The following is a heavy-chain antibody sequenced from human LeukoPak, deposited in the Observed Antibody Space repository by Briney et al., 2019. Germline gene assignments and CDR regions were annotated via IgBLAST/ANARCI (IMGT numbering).Heavy chain of an antibody. CDR3: AKGDYYDSSGYYYADDAFDI. V-gene: IGHV3-23*01. D-gene: IGHD3-22*01. Sequence: GGSLRLSCAASGFTFSSYAMSWVRQAPGKGLEWVSAISGSGGSIYYADSVKGRFTISRDNSKNTLYLQMNSLRAEDTAVYYCAKGDYYDSSGYYYADDAFDIWGQGTMVTVSS. CDR1: GFTFSSYA. J-gene: IGHJ3*02. CDR2: ISGSGGSI.